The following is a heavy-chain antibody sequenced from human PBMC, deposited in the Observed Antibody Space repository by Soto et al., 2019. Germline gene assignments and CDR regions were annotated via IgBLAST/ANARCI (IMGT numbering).Heavy chain of an antibody. D-gene: IGHD4-17*01. V-gene: IGHV1-69*12. CDR2: IIPIFGTA. CDR1: GGTFSSYA. J-gene: IGHJ6*02. Sequence: QVQLVQSGAEVKKPGSSVKVSCKASGGTFSSYAISWVRQAPGQGLEWMGGIIPIFGTANYAQKFQGRVTITADESTSTDYMELSSLRSEDTAVYYCASQGATGYYYGMDVWGQGPTVTVSS. CDR3: ASQGATGYYYGMDV.